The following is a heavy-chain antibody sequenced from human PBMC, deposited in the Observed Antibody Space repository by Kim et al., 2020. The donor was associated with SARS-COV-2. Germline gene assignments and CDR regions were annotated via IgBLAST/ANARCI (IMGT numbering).Heavy chain of an antibody. D-gene: IGHD2-21*01. V-gene: IGHV3-30*04. CDR1: GFTLSTFA. J-gene: IGHJ5*01. Sequence: GGSLRLSCTGSGFTLSTFAIHWVRQSPVKGLEWVAAISYDGTNKYYADSVRGRFPISRDNSKNTVYLQINSPRPEDTAIYYCAREAFPGAFDSCGLDSWG. CDR2: ISYDGTNK. CDR3: AREAFPGAFDSCGLDS.